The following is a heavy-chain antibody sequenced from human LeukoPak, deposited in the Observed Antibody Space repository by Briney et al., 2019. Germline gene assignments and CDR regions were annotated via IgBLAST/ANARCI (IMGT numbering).Heavy chain of an antibody. CDR3: SRLQFDWLSPGAFDI. Sequence: SETLSLICTVSGGSVSSGSYYWSWIRQPPGKELEWIGYIYYSGSTNYNPSLKSRVTISVDTSKNQFYLKLSSVTAADTAVYYCSRLQFDWLSPGAFDIWGQGTMVTVSS. J-gene: IGHJ3*02. CDR1: GGSVSSGSYY. V-gene: IGHV4-61*01. D-gene: IGHD3-9*01. CDR2: IYYSGST.